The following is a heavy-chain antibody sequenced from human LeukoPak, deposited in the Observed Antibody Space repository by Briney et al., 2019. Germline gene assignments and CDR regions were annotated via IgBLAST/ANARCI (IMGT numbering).Heavy chain of an antibody. D-gene: IGHD4-17*01. J-gene: IGHJ4*02. V-gene: IGHV4-34*01. Sequence: PSETLALTYAVSGDSFNDYYWSWVRQTPGKGLEWIGEINHSGYTNDSPSLKSRVTLSIDTSRKQFSLNLRSVTVADTGIYYCTRMTTGHDYWGQGTLVTVSS. CDR3: TRMTTGHDY. CDR1: GDSFNDYY. CDR2: INHSGYT.